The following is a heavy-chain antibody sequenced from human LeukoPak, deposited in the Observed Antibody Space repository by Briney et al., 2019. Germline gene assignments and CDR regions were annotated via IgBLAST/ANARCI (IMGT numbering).Heavy chain of an antibody. CDR1: GYTFTGHY. V-gene: IGHV1-2*02. Sequence: ASVKVSCKASGYTFTGHYMHWVRQAPGQGPEWMGWINPNSGGTRYAQKFQGRVTMTRDTSISTAYMELTRLRSDDTAVYYCARDAESLITLNRGVIVNWFDPWGQGALVTVSS. CDR2: INPNSGGT. J-gene: IGHJ5*02. CDR3: ARDAESLITLNRGVIVNWFDP. D-gene: IGHD3-10*01.